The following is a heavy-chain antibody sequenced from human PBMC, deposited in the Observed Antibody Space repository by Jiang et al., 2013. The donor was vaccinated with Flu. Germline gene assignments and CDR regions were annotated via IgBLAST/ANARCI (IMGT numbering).Heavy chain of an antibody. J-gene: IGHJ5*02. CDR3: ARMGVGRNWFDP. CDR1: GGTFSSYA. V-gene: IGHV1-69*04. D-gene: IGHD1-26*01. Sequence: SGAEVKKPGSSVKVSCKASGGTFSSYAITWVRQAPGRGLEWMGRIVPLLGIADYAQKLQGRVTITADKSTSTVYMEMSSLRFEDTAVYYCARMGVGRNWFDPWGQGTLVTVSS. CDR2: IVPLLGIA.